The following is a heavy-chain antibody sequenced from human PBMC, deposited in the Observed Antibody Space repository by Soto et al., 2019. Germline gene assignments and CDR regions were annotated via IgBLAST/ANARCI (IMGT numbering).Heavy chain of an antibody. Sequence: QVPLQESGPGLVKPSGTLSLTCAVSGGSISSSNWWRWVRQPPETGLEWIGEISHSLSTNYNPSLKSRVPISVDKSTNQFSLKLSSVTAADTAVYYCARDNRYYDSSGPSEPDYYYYYGMDVWGQGTTVTVSS. V-gene: IGHV4-4*02. D-gene: IGHD3-22*01. CDR2: ISHSLST. CDR3: ARDNRYYDSSGPSEPDYYYYYGMDV. J-gene: IGHJ6*02. CDR1: GGSISSSNW.